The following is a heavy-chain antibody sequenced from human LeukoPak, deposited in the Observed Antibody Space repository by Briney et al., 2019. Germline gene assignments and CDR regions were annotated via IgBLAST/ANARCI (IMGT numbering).Heavy chain of an antibody. CDR1: GGSFSGYY. V-gene: IGHV4-34*01. CDR3: AGLVGRYSSGLYYYYFDY. CDR2: INHSGST. Sequence: SETLSLTCAVYGGSFSGYYWSWIRQPPGKGLEWIGEINHSGSTNYNPSLKSRVTISVDTSKNQFSLKLSSVTAADTAVYYCAGLVGRYSSGLYYYYFDYWGQGTLVTVSS. J-gene: IGHJ4*02. D-gene: IGHD3-22*01.